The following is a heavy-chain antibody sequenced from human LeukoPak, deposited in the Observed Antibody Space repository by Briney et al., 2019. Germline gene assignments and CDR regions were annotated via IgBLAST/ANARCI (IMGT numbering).Heavy chain of an antibody. Sequence: GGSLRLSCSASGFTFSSYAMHWVRQAPGKGLEYVSAISSNGGSTYYADSVKGRFTISRDNSKNTLYLQMSSLRAEDTAVYYCVKADYYDCSGYFGGDWGQGTLVTVSS. D-gene: IGHD3-22*01. CDR1: GFTFSSYA. CDR2: ISSNGGST. J-gene: IGHJ4*02. CDR3: VKADYYDCSGYFGGD. V-gene: IGHV3-64D*06.